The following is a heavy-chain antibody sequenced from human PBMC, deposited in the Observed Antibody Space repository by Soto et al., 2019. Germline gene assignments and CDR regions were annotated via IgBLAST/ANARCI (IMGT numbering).Heavy chain of an antibody. V-gene: IGHV1-18*01. D-gene: IGHD2-2*02. CDR3: ARAPGYCNSTICYIDTFDI. CDR2: ISGYNGNT. CDR1: GYTFTSSG. Sequence: GASVKVSCKSSGYTFTSSGISWVRRAPGQGLEWMGWISGYNGNTNYAQKFRGRVTMTTDTSTTTAYMEVRSLRADDTAVYYCARAPGYCNSTICYIDTFDIWGQGTKVTVSS. J-gene: IGHJ3*02.